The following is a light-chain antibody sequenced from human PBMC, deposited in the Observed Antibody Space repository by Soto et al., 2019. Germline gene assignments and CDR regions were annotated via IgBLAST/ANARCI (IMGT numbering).Light chain of an antibody. Sequence: EIVLTQSPGTLSLSPGERATLSCRASQSVSNNYLGWYQQKPGQAPRLLVYGASRRATGIPDRFSGSGSGTDFTLTISGLEAEDFAVYYCQQYGNSPSWTFGQGTKVEIK. CDR3: QQYGNSPSWT. J-gene: IGKJ1*01. CDR1: QSVSNNY. V-gene: IGKV3-20*01. CDR2: GAS.